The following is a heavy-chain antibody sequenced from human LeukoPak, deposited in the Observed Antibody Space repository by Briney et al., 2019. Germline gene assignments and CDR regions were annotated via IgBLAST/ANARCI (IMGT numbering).Heavy chain of an antibody. CDR3: ARGLDDFWRGFYYYYMDV. J-gene: IGHJ6*03. CDR1: GGSISSYY. D-gene: IGHD3-3*01. CDR2: IYYSGST. V-gene: IGHV4-59*01. Sequence: PSGTLSLTCTVSGGSISSYYWSWIRQPPGKGLEWIGYIYYSGSTNYNPSLKSRVTISVDTSKNQFSLKLSSVTAADTAVYYCARGLDDFWRGFYYYYMDVWGKGTTVTVSS.